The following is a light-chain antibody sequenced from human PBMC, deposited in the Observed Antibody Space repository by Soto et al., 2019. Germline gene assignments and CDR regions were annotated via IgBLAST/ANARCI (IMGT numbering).Light chain of an antibody. CDR1: QGISSY. V-gene: IGKV1-8*01. CDR2: AAS. J-gene: IGKJ1*01. CDR3: QQYYSYPWT. Sequence: AIRMTQSPSSFSASTGDRVTITCRASQGISSYLAWYQQKLGKAPKLLIYAASTLQSGVPSRFSGSGSGTDFTLTISCLQSEDFATDYCQQYYSYPWTFGQGTKVEIK.